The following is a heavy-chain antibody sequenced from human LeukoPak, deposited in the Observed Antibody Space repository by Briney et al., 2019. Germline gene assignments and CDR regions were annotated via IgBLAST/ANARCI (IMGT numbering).Heavy chain of an antibody. CDR1: GFTFSHYA. V-gene: IGHV3-23*01. D-gene: IGHD4-17*01. J-gene: IGHJ4*02. CDR3: ARFRLFGDYAGLLDY. Sequence: GGSLRLSCAASGFTFSHYAMSWVRQAPGQGLEWVSSTSGSGESTYYVDSVRDRFTISRDSSKNTVFLQMNSLRAEDTALYYCARFRLFGDYAGLLDYWGQGTLVTVSS. CDR2: TSGSGEST.